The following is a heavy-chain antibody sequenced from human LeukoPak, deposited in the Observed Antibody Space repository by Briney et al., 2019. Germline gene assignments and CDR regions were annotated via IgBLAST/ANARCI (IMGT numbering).Heavy chain of an antibody. Sequence: GGSLRLSCAASGFTFSSYSMNWVRQAPGKGLEWVSSISSSSYIYYADSVKGRFTISRDNAKNSLYLQMNSLRAEDTAVYYCASGSHYDILTGYYKEDYWGQGTLVTVSS. D-gene: IGHD3-9*01. CDR3: ASGSHYDILTGYYKEDY. V-gene: IGHV3-21*01. J-gene: IGHJ4*02. CDR1: GFTFSSYS. CDR2: ISSSSYI.